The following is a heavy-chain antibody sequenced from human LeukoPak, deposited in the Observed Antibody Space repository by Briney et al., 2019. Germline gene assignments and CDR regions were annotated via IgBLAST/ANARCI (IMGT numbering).Heavy chain of an antibody. Sequence: GASVKVSCKASGYTFTGYYMHWVRQAPGQGLEWMGWINPNSGGTNYAQKFQGRVTMTRDTSISTAYMELSRLRSDDKAVYYCARASWEGDYFDYWGQGTLVTVSS. CDR2: INPNSGGT. J-gene: IGHJ4*02. V-gene: IGHV1-2*02. CDR3: ARASWEGDYFDY. D-gene: IGHD7-27*01. CDR1: GYTFTGYY.